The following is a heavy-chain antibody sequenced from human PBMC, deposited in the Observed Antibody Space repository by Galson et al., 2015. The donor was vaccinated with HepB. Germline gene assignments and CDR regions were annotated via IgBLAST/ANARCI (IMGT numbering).Heavy chain of an antibody. CDR1: GFTFSSYA. D-gene: IGHD6-19*01. CDR3: MAVAGRFDH. V-gene: IGHV3-33*08. J-gene: IGHJ4*02. CDR2: IWYDGSNK. Sequence: SLRLSCAASGFTFSSYAMHWVRQAPGKGLEWVAVIWYDGSNKYYADSVKGRFTISRDNSKNTLYLQMISLRAEDTAVYYCMAVAGRFDHWGQGTLVTVSS.